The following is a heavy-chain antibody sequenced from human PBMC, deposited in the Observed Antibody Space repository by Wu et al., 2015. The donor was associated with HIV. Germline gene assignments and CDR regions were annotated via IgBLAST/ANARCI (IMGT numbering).Heavy chain of an antibody. CDR1: GYTFTGYY. CDR2: INPNSGGT. V-gene: IGHV1-2*02. J-gene: IGHJ4*02. CDR3: ARDYYDSSGYYYYFDY. D-gene: IGHD3-22*01. Sequence: QVQLVQSGAEVKKPGASVKVSCKASGYTFTGYYMHWVRQAPGQGLEWMGWINPNSGGTNYAQKFQGRVTMTRDTSISTAYMELSRLRSDDTAVYYCARDYYDSSGYYYYFDYWGQGTXVTVSS.